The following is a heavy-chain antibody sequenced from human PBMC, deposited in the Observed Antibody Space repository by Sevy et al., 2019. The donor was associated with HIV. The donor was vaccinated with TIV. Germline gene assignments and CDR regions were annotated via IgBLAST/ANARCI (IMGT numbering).Heavy chain of an antibody. CDR1: GGSISSYF. D-gene: IGHD3-16*01. V-gene: IGHV4-59*01. J-gene: IGHJ4*02. Sequence: SETLSLTCSVSGGSISSYFWTWIRQPPGKGLEWIGHIYYTGSANYNPPLNSRVTISIDKSKSQFSLNLSSVTAADTAVYYCARYDASNPRVLDYWGQGALVTVSS. CDR3: ARYDASNPRVLDY. CDR2: IYYTGSA.